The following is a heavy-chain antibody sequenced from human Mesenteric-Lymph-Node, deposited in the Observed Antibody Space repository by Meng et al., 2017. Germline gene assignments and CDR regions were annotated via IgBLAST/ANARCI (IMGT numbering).Heavy chain of an antibody. Sequence: GESLKISCEAAGFTFGSYSMHWVRQAPGKGLDWVAVTSYDEGTKYYADSVRGRFTISRDNSKNTLYLQMNSLRAEDTAVYYCAREPDHLSWLDTWGQGTLVTVSS. CDR3: AREPDHLSWLDT. J-gene: IGHJ5*02. D-gene: IGHD1-14*01. V-gene: IGHV3-30*04. CDR1: GFTFGSYS. CDR2: TSYDEGTK.